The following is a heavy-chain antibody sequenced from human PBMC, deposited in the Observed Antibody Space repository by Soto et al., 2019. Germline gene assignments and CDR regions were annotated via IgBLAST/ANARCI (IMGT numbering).Heavy chain of an antibody. J-gene: IGHJ4*02. CDR3: GSSWY. CDR2: VKTYSDGGTM. Sequence: GGSLRLSCAASRLIFSETWMNWVRQAPGKGLEWVGRVKTYSDGGTMDCAAPVKGRCNVSRDDSRDTLFLEINNLKTADTGVYYCGSSWYWGQGTLVNVSS. D-gene: IGHD2-2*01. CDR1: RLIFSETW. V-gene: IGHV3-15*01.